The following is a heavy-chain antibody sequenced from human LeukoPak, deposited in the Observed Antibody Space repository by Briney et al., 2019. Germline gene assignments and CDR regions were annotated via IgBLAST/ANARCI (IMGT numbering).Heavy chain of an antibody. Sequence: ASVKVSCKASGYTFTSYDINWVRQATGQGLEWMGWMNPNSGNTGYAQKFQGRVTMTRDTSTSTVYMELSSLRSEDTAVYYCARDRSGSYCLDYWGQGTLVTVSS. J-gene: IGHJ4*02. CDR2: MNPNSGNT. V-gene: IGHV1-8*01. CDR3: ARDRSGSYCLDY. CDR1: GYTFTSYD. D-gene: IGHD1-26*01.